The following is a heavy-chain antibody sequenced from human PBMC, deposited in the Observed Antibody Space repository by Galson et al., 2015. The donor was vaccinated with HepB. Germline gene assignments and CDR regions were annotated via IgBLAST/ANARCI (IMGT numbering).Heavy chain of an antibody. J-gene: IGHJ4*02. CDR2: IGNRGGTK. Sequence: SLRLSCAASGFTFSDYYMSWIRQAPGKGLEWVSFIGNRGGTKYYADSMNGRFTISRDNAKNSLYLQMNTLRAEDTAVYYCARVGVGLDFDYWGRGTLVTVSS. CDR3: ARVGVGLDFDY. CDR1: GFTFSDYY. V-gene: IGHV3-11*01.